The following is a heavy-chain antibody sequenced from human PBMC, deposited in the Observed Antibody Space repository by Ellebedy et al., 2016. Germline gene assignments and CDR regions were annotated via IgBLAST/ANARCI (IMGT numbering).Heavy chain of an antibody. D-gene: IGHD6-19*01. J-gene: IGHJ3*01. V-gene: IGHV3-30*03. CDR2: ISFDGRAE. CDR3: ARGPYSSGHCDAFDV. CDR1: GFTFSNYN. Sequence: GGSLRLSXAASGFTFSNYNMNWVRQAPGWGLDWVAGISFDGRAEHYANSVKGRFTISRDNSKNTLSLQMNSLRGEDSAIYYCARGPYSSGHCDAFDVWGRGTTVTVSS.